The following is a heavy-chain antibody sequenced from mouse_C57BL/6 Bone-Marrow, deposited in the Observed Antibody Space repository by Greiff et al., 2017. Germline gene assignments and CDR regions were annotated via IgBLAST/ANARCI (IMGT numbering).Heavy chain of an antibody. D-gene: IGHD1-1*01. J-gene: IGHJ1*03. V-gene: IGHV1-59*01. CDR2: IDPSDSYT. CDR1: GYTFTSYW. Sequence: VQLQQPGAELVRPGTSVKLSCKASGYTFTSYWMHWVKQRPGQGLEWIGVIDPSDSYTNYNQKFKGKATLTVDTSSSTAYMQRSSLTSEDSAVYDCASSEDYEGYFGVWGTGTTVTVSS. CDR3: ASSEDYEGYFGV.